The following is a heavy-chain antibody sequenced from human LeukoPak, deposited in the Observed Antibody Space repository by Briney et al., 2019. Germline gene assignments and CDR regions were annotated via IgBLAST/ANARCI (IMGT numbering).Heavy chain of an antibody. D-gene: IGHD6-19*01. Sequence: SVKVSCKASGGTFSSYAISWVRQAPGQGLEWMGRIIPILGIANYAQKFQGRVTITADKSTSTAYMELSSLRSEDTAGYYCARGLQWLVPVYFDYWGQGTLVTVSS. V-gene: IGHV1-69*04. CDR1: GGTFSSYA. CDR3: ARGLQWLVPVYFDY. J-gene: IGHJ4*02. CDR2: IIPILGIA.